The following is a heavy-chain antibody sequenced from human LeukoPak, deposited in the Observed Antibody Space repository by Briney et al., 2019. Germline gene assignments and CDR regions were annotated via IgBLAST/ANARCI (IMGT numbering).Heavy chain of an antibody. V-gene: IGHV3-74*01. CDR3: ARGRPHGNDY. CDR1: GFTFSSYW. Sequence: GGSLRLSCAASGFTFSSYWMNWVRQAPGKGLVWVSRIASDGSSTTYADSVKGRFSISGDNAKNTLYLQMNSLRVEDTAVYYCARGRPHGNDYWGQGTLVTVSS. J-gene: IGHJ4*02. D-gene: IGHD4-23*01. CDR2: IASDGSST.